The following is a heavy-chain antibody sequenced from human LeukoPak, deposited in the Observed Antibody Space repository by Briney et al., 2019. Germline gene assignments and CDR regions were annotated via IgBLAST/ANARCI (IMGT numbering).Heavy chain of an antibody. D-gene: IGHD6-19*01. CDR1: GFTFSSYW. J-gene: IGHJ4*02. V-gene: IGHV3-74*01. CDR2: INSDGSST. Sequence: GGSLRLSCAASGFTFSSYWMHWVRQAPGKGLVWVSRINSDGSSTSYADSVKGRFTISRDNAKNTLYLQMHSLRAEDTAVYYCARAPGIAVAGLDYWGQGTLVTVSS. CDR3: ARAPGIAVAGLDY.